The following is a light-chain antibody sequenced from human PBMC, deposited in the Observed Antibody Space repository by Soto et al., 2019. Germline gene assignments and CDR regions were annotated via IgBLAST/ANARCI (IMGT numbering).Light chain of an antibody. J-gene: IGLJ1*01. CDR3: SSYTSSRAYV. CDR1: SSDVGIYNL. CDR2: EVT. V-gene: IGLV2-14*02. Sequence: QSALTQPASVSGSPGQSITISCTRTSSDVGIYNLVSWYQHHPDKAPKLIIYEVTKRPSGVSNRFSGSKSGNTASLTISGLQAEDEADYYCSSYTSSRAYVFGIGTKVTVL.